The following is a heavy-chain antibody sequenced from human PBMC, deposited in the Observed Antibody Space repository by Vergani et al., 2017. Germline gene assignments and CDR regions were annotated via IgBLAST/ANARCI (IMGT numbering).Heavy chain of an antibody. CDR1: GFSLSTSGMC. V-gene: IGHV2-26*01. J-gene: IGHJ5*02. Sequence: QVTLRESGPALVKPTQTLTLTCTFSGFSLSTSGMCVSWIRQPPGKALEWLAHIFSNDEKSYSTSLKSRLTISKDTSKSQVVLTMTNMDPVDTATYYCARITAVTGTTHWFDPWGQGTLVTVSS. D-gene: IGHD1-7*01. CDR2: IFSNDEK. CDR3: ARITAVTGTTHWFDP.